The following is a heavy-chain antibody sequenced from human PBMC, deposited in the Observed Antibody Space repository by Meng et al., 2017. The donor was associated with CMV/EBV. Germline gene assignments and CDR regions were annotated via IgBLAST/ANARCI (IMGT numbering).Heavy chain of an antibody. CDR1: GGTFSSYA. V-gene: IGHV1-69*10. CDR2: IIPILGIA. CDR3: ARDRILYSSGYQGYFQH. D-gene: IGHD3-22*01. Sequence: SVKVSCKASGGTFSSYAISWVRQAPGQGLEWMGGIIPILGIANYAQKFQGRVTITADKSTSTAYMELSSLRSEDTAVYYCARDRILYSSGYQGYFQHWGQGTLVTVSS. J-gene: IGHJ1*01.